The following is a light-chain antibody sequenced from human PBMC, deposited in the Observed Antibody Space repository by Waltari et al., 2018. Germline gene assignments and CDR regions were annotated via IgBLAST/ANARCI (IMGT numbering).Light chain of an antibody. V-gene: IGLV2-14*03. J-gene: IGLJ1*01. CDR1: RSDVGTHNY. CDR3: NSYTNSGTYV. CDR2: DVS. Sequence: QSALTQPASVSGSPGQSITISCTGTRSDVGTHNYVSWYQQRPGKAPDLIIFDVSNRPPGVSIRFSGSKSGNTASLTISGLQAEDEADYYCNSYTNSGTYVFGSGTKVTVL.